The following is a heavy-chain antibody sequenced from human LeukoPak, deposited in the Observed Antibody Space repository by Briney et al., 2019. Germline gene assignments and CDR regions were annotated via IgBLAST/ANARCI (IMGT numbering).Heavy chain of an antibody. V-gene: IGHV3-9*01. Sequence: PGRSLRLSCAASGFTFDDYTMNWVRQAPGKGLEWVSGISCSSGSIGYADSVKGRFTISRDNAKNSLYLQMNSLRAEDTALYYCSKDLVRQLEGFDYWGQGTLVTVSS. CDR2: ISCSSGSI. D-gene: IGHD6-6*01. J-gene: IGHJ4*02. CDR3: SKDLVRQLEGFDY. CDR1: GFTFDDYT.